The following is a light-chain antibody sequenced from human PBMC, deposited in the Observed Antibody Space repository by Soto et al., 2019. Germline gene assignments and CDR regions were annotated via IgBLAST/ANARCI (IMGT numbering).Light chain of an antibody. CDR3: QQYGSSPT. Sequence: EIVLTQSPGTLSLSPGERATLSCRASQSVSSSYLAWYQQKPGQAPRLLIYGASSRATGIPDRFSGSGDGRDFTLTISRLEPEDFAVYYCQQYGSSPTFGGGTKVEIK. J-gene: IGKJ4*01. CDR2: GAS. CDR1: QSVSSSY. V-gene: IGKV3-20*01.